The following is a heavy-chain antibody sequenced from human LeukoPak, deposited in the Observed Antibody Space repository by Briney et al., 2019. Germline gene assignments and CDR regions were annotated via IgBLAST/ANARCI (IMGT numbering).Heavy chain of an antibody. J-gene: IGHJ4*02. CDR1: GFTFSSYA. D-gene: IGHD4-17*01. V-gene: IGHV3-64*01. Sequence: PGGSLRLSCAASGFTFSSYAMHWVRQAPGKGLEYVSAISSNGGSTYYANSVKGRFTISRDNTKNSLYLQMNSLRAEDTAVYYCATIEAVRFHYWGQGTLVTVSS. CDR3: ATIEAVRFHY. CDR2: ISSNGGST.